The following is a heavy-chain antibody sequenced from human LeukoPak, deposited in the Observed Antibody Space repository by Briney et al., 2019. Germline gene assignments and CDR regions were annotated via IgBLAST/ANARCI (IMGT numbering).Heavy chain of an antibody. CDR1: GGSINSSSYY. V-gene: IGHV4-39*07. CDR3: ARGNVLLWFGELLNPKNWFDP. D-gene: IGHD3-10*01. Sequence: SETLSLTCTVSGGSINSSSYYWGWIRQPPGKGLEWIGSIYYSGSTYYNPSLKSRVTISVDTSKNQFSLKLSSVTAADTAVYYCARGNVLLWFGELLNPKNWFDPWGQGTLVTVSS. J-gene: IGHJ5*02. CDR2: IYYSGST.